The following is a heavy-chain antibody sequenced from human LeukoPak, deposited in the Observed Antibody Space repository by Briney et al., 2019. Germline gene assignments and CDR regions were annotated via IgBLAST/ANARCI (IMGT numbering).Heavy chain of an antibody. V-gene: IGHV3-11*06. J-gene: IGHJ4*02. Sequence: GGSLRLSCAASGFSFSDYYMSWIRQAPGKGLEWVSYISSSSSYTNYADSVKGRFTISRDNAKNSLYLQMNSLRAEDTAVYYCARGQIAVAGTPRRPPDYWGQGTLVTVSS. CDR2: ISSSSSYT. D-gene: IGHD6-19*01. CDR3: ARGQIAVAGTPRRPPDY. CDR1: GFSFSDYY.